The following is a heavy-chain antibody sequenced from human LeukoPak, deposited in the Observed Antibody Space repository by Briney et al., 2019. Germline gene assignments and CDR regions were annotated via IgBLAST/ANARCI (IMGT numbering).Heavy chain of an antibody. J-gene: IGHJ6*03. D-gene: IGHD3-10*01. V-gene: IGHV3-49*03. CDR1: GFTFGDYA. Sequence: GGSLRLSCTASGFTFGDYAMSWFRQAPGKGLEWVGFIRSKAYGGTTEYAASVKGRFTISRDDSKSIAYLQMNSLKTEDTAVYYCTRDQEGITMVRGVIAYYYYMDVWGKGTTVTVSS. CDR3: TRDQEGITMVRGVIAYYYYMDV. CDR2: IRSKAYGGTT.